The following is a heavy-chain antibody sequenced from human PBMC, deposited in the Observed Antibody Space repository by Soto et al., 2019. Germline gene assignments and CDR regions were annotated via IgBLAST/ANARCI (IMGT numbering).Heavy chain of an antibody. CDR3: AKEPRIAAAGTHWFDP. D-gene: IGHD6-13*01. Sequence: SLRLSCAASGFTFSSYAMSWVRQAPGKGLEWVSAISGSGGSTYYADSVKGRFTISRDNSKNTLYLQMNSLRAEDTAVYYCAKEPRIAAAGTHWFDPWGQGTLVTVSS. CDR1: GFTFSSYA. V-gene: IGHV3-23*01. CDR2: ISGSGGST. J-gene: IGHJ5*02.